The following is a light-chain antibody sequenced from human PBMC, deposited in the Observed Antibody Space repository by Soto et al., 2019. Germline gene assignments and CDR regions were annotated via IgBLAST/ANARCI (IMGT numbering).Light chain of an antibody. CDR3: QQNYITPPWN. J-gene: IGKJ1*01. CDR1: QIVSTY. CDR2: GAS. Sequence: DIQITHSPSSLSASVGDRVTFTFLASQIVSTYLNWYEQKPGKAPNLLIYGASNLQSWVPSRFSGSGSGTDFTLTISSLQAEDFATYYCQQNYITPPWNFGPGTKVDIK. V-gene: IGKV1-39*01.